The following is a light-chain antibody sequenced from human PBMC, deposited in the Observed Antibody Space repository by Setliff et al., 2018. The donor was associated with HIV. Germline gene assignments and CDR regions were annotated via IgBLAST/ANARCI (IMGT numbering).Light chain of an antibody. CDR3: NSYTSRGTVL. J-gene: IGLJ2*01. Sequence: QSALTQPASVSGSPGQSITISCTGTSSDVGAYNYVSWYQQYPGKAPKLIIYEVSNRPSGVSNRFSGSKSGNTASLTISGLQAEDEADYYCNSYTSRGTVLFGGGTK. V-gene: IGLV2-14*01. CDR2: EVS. CDR1: SSDVGAYNY.